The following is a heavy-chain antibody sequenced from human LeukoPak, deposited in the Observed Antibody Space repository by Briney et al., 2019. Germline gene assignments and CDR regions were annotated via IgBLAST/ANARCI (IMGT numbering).Heavy chain of an antibody. CDR2: IYSGGST. V-gene: IGHV3-53*01. D-gene: IGHD5-12*01. CDR3: ASHEEGYSGYDSIFDY. CDR1: GFTVSSNY. Sequence: PGGSETLSCAASGFTVSSNYMSWVRQAPGKGLEWVSVIYSGGSTYYADSVKGRFTISRDNSKNTLYLQMNSLRAEDTAVYYCASHEEGYSGYDSIFDYWGHGSLVSVSS. J-gene: IGHJ4*01.